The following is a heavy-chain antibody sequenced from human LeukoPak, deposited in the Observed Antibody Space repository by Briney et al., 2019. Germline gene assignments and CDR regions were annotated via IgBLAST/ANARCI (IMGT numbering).Heavy chain of an antibody. CDR3: AKNNRVATTRLMFDQ. D-gene: IGHD5-12*01. V-gene: IGHV3-23*01. J-gene: IGHJ4*02. CDR1: GFTFRTYV. CDR2: ISGSGDST. Sequence: GGSLRLSCTASGFTFRTYVMNWVRQAPGKGLEWVSGISGSGDSTYFADSVKGRFTISRDNSKNVLYLHMNSLRAEDTAVYYCAKNNRVATTRLMFDQWGQGTLVTVSS.